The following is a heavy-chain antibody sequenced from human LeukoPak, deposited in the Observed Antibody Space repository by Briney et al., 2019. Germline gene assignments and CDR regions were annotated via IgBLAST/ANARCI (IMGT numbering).Heavy chain of an antibody. CDR1: GFTVSSNY. CDR2: IYSGGST. Sequence: GGSLRLSCAASGFTVSSNYMSWVRQAPGKGLEWVSVIYSGGSTYYADSVKGRFTISRDDSKNTLYLQMNNVRAEDTAVYYCARGVLEMATIGPLYFDYWGQGTLVTVSS. V-gene: IGHV3-66*01. J-gene: IGHJ4*02. D-gene: IGHD5-24*01. CDR3: ARGVLEMATIGPLYFDY.